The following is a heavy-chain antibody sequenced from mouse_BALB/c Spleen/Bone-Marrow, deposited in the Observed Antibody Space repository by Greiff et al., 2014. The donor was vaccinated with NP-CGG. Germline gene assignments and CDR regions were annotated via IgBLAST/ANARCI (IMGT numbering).Heavy chain of an antibody. Sequence: SGAELVKPGASVKLSCTASGFNIKDTYMHWVKQRPEQGLEWIGRIDPANGNTKYDPKFQGKATITADTSSNTAYLQLSSLISEDTAVYYCAYGSSYDYFDYWGQGTTPTVSS. J-gene: IGHJ2*01. CDR1: GFNIKDTY. CDR3: AYGSSYDYFDY. D-gene: IGHD1-1*01. V-gene: IGHV14-3*02. CDR2: IDPANGNT.